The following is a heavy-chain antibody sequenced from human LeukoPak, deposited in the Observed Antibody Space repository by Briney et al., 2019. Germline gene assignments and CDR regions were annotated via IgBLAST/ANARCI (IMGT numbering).Heavy chain of an antibody. V-gene: IGHV4-59*01. Sequence: SETLSLTCTVSGGSISSYYWSWIRQPPGKGLEWIGYIYYSGSTNYNPSLKSRVTISVDTSKNQFSLKLSSVTAADTAVYYCAREGGAGTGFDYWGQGTRVTVSS. J-gene: IGHJ4*02. CDR3: AREGGAGTGFDY. CDR1: GGSISSYY. D-gene: IGHD1-1*01. CDR2: IYYSGST.